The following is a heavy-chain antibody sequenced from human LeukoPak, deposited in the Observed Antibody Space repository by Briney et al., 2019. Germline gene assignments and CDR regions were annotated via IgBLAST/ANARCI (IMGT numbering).Heavy chain of an antibody. V-gene: IGHV1-69*13. Sequence: GASVKVSCKASGGTFSSYAISWVRQAPGQGLEWMGGIIPIFGTANYAQKFQGRVTITADESTSTAYMELSSLRSEDTAVYYCARDVSMIVPYGMDVWGQGTTVTVSS. D-gene: IGHD3-22*01. CDR1: GGTFSSYA. CDR2: IIPIFGTA. J-gene: IGHJ6*02. CDR3: ARDVSMIVPYGMDV.